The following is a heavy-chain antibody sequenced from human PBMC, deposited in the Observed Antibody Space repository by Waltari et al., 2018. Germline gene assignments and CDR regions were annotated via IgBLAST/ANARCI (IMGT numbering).Heavy chain of an antibody. CDR3: ARDDYAYGMDV. Sequence: QVQLQQWGAGLLKPSETLSLTCAVYGGSFSGYYWSWIRQPPGKGLEWIGEINHSGSTNNNPSLKSRVTISVDTSKNQFSLKLSSVTAADTAVYYCARDDYAYGMDVWGQGTTVTVSS. CDR2: INHSGST. CDR1: GGSFSGYY. J-gene: IGHJ6*02. V-gene: IGHV4-34*01.